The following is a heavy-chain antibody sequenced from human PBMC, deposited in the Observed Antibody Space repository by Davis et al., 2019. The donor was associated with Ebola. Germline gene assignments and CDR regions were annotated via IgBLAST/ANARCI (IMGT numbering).Heavy chain of an antibody. J-gene: IGHJ4*02. D-gene: IGHD3-9*01. V-gene: IGHV3-23*01. CDR2: ISGSGGST. Sequence: PGGSLRLSCAASGFTFSSYAMSWVRQAPGKGLEWVSAISGSGGSTYYADSVKGRFTISRDNSKNTLHLQMNSLRAEDTAVYYCAKGYDILTGYYYTVFDYWGQGTLVTVSS. CDR1: GFTFSSYA. CDR3: AKGYDILTGYYYTVFDY.